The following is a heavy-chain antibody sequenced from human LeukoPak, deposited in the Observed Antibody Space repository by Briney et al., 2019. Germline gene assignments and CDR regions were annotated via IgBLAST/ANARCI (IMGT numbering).Heavy chain of an antibody. CDR1: GFTFSSYC. V-gene: IGHV3-74*01. D-gene: IGHD5-18*01. CDR3: ARENGYSYPPYFDY. Sequence: GGSLRLSCAASGFTFSSYCMNWVRQAPGKGLEWVSFIYSDNTHYSDSVKGRFTISRDNAKNTLYLQMNSLRAEDTAVYYCARENGYSYPPYFDYWGQGTLVTVSS. J-gene: IGHJ4*02. CDR2: IYSDNT.